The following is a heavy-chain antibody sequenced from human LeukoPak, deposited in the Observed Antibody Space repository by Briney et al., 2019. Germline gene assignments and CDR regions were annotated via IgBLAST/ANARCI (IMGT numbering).Heavy chain of an antibody. Sequence: SGGSLRLSCAASGFTFSSYEMNWVRQAPGKGLEWVSYISSSGSTIYYADSVKGRFTISRDNAKNSLYLQMNSLRAEDTAVYYCARAYCGGDFACWGQGTLVTVSS. V-gene: IGHV3-48*03. J-gene: IGHJ1*01. CDR1: GFTFSSYE. CDR2: ISSSGSTI. D-gene: IGHD2-21*01. CDR3: ARAYCGGDFAC.